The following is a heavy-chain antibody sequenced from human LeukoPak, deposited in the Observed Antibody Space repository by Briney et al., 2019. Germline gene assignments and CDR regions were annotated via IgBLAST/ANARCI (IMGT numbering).Heavy chain of an antibody. Sequence: ASVKVSCKASGYTFTGYYMHWVRQAPGQGLEGMGWINPNSGGTNYAQKFQGRVTMTRDTSISTAYMELSRLRSDDTAVYYCARYYPGYSSSWDYWGQGTLVTVSS. CDR3: ARYYPGYSSSWDY. V-gene: IGHV1-2*02. J-gene: IGHJ4*02. CDR1: GYTFTGYY. CDR2: INPNSGGT. D-gene: IGHD6-13*01.